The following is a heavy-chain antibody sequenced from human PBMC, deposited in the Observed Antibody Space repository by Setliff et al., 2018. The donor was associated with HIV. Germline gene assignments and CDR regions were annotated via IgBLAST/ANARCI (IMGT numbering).Heavy chain of an antibody. CDR3: ARGGLYYDSSDKGDAFDI. CDR1: GFTFSGSA. D-gene: IGHD3-22*01. Sequence: SLRLSCAASGFTFSGSAMHWVRQASGKGLEWVSAIGTSGDTYYPDSVKGRFTISRENAKNSLYLQMNSLRAGDAAVYYCARGGLYYDSSDKGDAFDIWGQGTMVTVSS. V-gene: IGHV3-13*01. CDR2: IGTSGDT. J-gene: IGHJ3*02.